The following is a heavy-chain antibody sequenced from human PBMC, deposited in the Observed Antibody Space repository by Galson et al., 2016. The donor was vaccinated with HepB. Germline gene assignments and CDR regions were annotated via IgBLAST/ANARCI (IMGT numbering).Heavy chain of an antibody. CDR1: GFTFSSYA. D-gene: IGHD3-9*01. J-gene: IGHJ4*02. CDR2: ISYDGSKK. V-gene: IGHV3-30-3*01. CDR3: ARDRRRYFDWFVL. Sequence: SLRLSCAASGFTFSSYAMHWVRQAPGKGLEWVAVISYDGSKKYYADSVKGRFTISRDNSKNTLYLQMNSLRAEDTAVYYCARDRRRYFDWFVLWGQGTLVTVSS.